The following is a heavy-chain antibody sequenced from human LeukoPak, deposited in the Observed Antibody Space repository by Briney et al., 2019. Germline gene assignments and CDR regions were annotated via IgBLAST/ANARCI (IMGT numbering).Heavy chain of an antibody. Sequence: SETLSLTCAVYGGSFSGYYWSWIRQPPGKGLEWIGEINHSGSTNYNPSLKSRVTISVDASKNQFSLKLSSVTAADTAVYYCARASDYWGQGTLVTVSS. CDR3: ARASDY. V-gene: IGHV4-34*01. CDR2: INHSGST. CDR1: GGSFSGYY. J-gene: IGHJ4*02.